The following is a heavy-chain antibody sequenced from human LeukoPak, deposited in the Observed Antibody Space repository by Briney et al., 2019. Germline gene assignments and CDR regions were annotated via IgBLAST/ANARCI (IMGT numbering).Heavy chain of an antibody. CDR3: ARDRYNYSYYYFMDV. Sequence: SETLSLTCAVSGGSISSSNWWSWVRQPPGKGLEWIGEIYHSGSTNYNPSLKSRVTISVDTSKNQFSLKLSSVTAADTAVYYCARDRYNYSYYYFMDVWGKGTTVTVSS. V-gene: IGHV4-4*02. J-gene: IGHJ6*03. D-gene: IGHD5-18*01. CDR2: IYHSGST. CDR1: GGSISSSNW.